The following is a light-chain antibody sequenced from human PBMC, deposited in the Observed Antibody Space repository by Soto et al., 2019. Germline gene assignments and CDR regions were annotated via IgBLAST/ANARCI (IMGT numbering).Light chain of an antibody. Sequence: EIMLTQSPATLSLSPGERATLSCRASQTVSSYLAWYQQKPGQAPRLLIYEASNRATGIPARFSGSGSGTDFTLTISSLEPEDFAVYYCQQRTNWLYTFGQGTKLEIK. CDR1: QTVSSY. J-gene: IGKJ2*01. V-gene: IGKV3-11*01. CDR3: QQRTNWLYT. CDR2: EAS.